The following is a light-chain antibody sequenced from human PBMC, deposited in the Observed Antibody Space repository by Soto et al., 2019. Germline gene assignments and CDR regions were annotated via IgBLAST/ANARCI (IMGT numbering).Light chain of an antibody. J-gene: IGLJ7*01. CDR1: SGHSNYA. Sequence: QPVLTHSPSASASLRVSVKLTCTLSSGHSNYAIAWHQQQPEKGPRYLMKVNSGGSHIKGDGIPDRFSGSSSGAERYLFISSLQSEDEADYYCQTWGTGSAIVVFGGGTQLTVL. V-gene: IGLV4-69*01. CDR2: VNSGGSH. CDR3: QTWGTGSAIVV.